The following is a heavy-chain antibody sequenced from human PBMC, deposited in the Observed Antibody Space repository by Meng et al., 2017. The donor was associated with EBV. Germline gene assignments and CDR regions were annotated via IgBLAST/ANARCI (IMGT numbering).Heavy chain of an antibody. CDR3: ASAEHYGDYVFEY. CDR2: IIPLFHTT. J-gene: IGHJ4*02. Sequence: GELVHSGAGGSQPGAAEKVSCNSSVGLLRSFAIRWVRQAPGQGLEWMGGIIPLFHTTNYAQKFQGRLHIIADESSATTYMELSSLRSEDTAIYYCASAEHYGDYVFEYWGQGTLVTVSS. CDR1: VGLLRSFA. D-gene: IGHD4-17*01. V-gene: IGHV1-69*01.